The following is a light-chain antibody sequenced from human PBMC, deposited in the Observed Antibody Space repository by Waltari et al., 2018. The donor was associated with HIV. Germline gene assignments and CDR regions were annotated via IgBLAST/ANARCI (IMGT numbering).Light chain of an antibody. CDR1: NSNVGTYS. J-gene: IGLJ2*01. V-gene: IGLV1-44*01. Sequence: QSVLTQPPSASGTPGQRVTISCSGSNSNVGTYSVNWYQQLPGTAPKLLIYSNNQRPSGVTDRFAGSKSGTSASLAISGLQSDDEADYFCAAWDDSLNGPDVVFGGGTKLTVL. CDR3: AAWDDSLNGPDVV. CDR2: SNN.